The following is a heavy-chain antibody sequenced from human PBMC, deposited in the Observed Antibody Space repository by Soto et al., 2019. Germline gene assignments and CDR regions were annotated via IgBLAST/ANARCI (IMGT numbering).Heavy chain of an antibody. D-gene: IGHD3-22*01. J-gene: IGHJ4*02. Sequence: EVQLVESGGGLVQPGGSLRLSCAASGFTFSDHYMDWVRQVPGKGLEWVGRIRDKAHSYTTEYAVSVKGRFTISRDDSKTSLYLQMNSLKTADTAVYYCARPHSTTYYGSYFDYWGQGTLVTVSS. V-gene: IGHV3-72*01. CDR2: IRDKAHSYTT. CDR3: ARPHSTTYYGSYFDY. CDR1: GFTFSDHY.